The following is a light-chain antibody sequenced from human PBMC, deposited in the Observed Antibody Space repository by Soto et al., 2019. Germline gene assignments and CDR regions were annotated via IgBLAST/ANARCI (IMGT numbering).Light chain of an antibody. CDR1: QTVSSTY. CDR3: QHYRNSLWT. CDR2: GAS. Sequence: IVLTQSPGTLSLSPGERATLSCRASQTVSSTYLAWYQQKSGQTARLLIYGASSRATGIPDRFSGSGSGTDFTLTISRLEPEDCAVYYCQHYRNSLWTFGQGTKVEIK. J-gene: IGKJ1*01. V-gene: IGKV3-20*01.